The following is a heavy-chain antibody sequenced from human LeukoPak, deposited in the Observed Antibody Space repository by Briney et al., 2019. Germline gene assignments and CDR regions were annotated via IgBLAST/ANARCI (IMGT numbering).Heavy chain of an antibody. D-gene: IGHD5-18*01. CDR1: GGSISSYY. CDR2: IYTSGGT. Sequence: PSETLSLTCTVSGGSISSYYWSWIRQPPGKGLEWIGYIYTSGGTNYNPSLNSRVTISVDTSKNQFSLKLSSVTAADTAVYYCARLGKDSYGYGGNYYYYYMDVWGKGTTVTVSS. CDR3: ARLGKDSYGYGGNYYYYYMDV. J-gene: IGHJ6*03. V-gene: IGHV4-4*09.